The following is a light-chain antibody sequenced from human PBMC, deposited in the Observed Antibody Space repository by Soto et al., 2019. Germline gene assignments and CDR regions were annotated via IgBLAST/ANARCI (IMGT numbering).Light chain of an antibody. CDR1: SSNIGSNT. V-gene: IGLV1-44*01. CDR2: EVS. CDR3: SSQTGSATMV. J-gene: IGLJ2*01. Sequence: QSVLTQPPSASGTPGQRVTISASGSSSNIGSNTVSWYQQVPGTAPKLMIYEVSNRPSGVSDRFSGSKSGNTASLIISGLQAEDEADYYCSSQTGSATMVFGGGTKVTVL.